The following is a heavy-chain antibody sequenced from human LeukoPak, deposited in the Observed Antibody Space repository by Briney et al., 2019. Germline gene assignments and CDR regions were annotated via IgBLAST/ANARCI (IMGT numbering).Heavy chain of an antibody. V-gene: IGHV1-24*01. Sequence: ASVKVSCKVSGYTLTELSMHWVRQAPGKGLEWMGGFDPEDGETIYAQKFQGRVTMTEDTSTDTAYMELSSLRSDDTAVYYCARGPPLGRYGSGPRPVRYMDVWGKGTTVTVSS. CDR2: FDPEDGET. CDR1: GYTLTELS. D-gene: IGHD3-10*01. CDR3: ARGPPLGRYGSGPRPVRYMDV. J-gene: IGHJ6*03.